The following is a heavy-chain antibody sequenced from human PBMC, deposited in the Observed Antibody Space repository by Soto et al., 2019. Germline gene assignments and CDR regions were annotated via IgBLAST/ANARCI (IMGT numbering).Heavy chain of an antibody. V-gene: IGHV1-69*01. CDR1: GGTFSSYA. CDR2: IIPVFGAA. Sequence: QVDLVQSGAEVKKPGSSVTVSCKASGGTFSSYAINWVRQAPGQGLEWLGGIIPVFGAANYSPGFQGRVTITADESTRTIYMQLSGLRSEDTAVYYCARDLEAMVRETAVGSDAWGQGTAVTVSS. J-gene: IGHJ6*02. CDR3: ARDLEAMVRETAVGSDA. D-gene: IGHD3-10*01.